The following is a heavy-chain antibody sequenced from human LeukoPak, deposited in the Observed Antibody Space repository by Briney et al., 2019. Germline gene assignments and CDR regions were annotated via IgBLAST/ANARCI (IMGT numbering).Heavy chain of an antibody. CDR2: INHSGST. CDR3: AREVRLEYCSGGSCYSFWYYYGMDV. V-gene: IGHV4-34*01. D-gene: IGHD2-15*01. CDR1: GGSFSGYY. Sequence: SETLSLTCAVYGGSFSGYYWSWIRQPPGKGLEWIGEINHSGSTNYNPSLKSRVTISVDTSKNQFSLKLSSVTAADTAVYYCAREVRLEYCSGGSCYSFWYYYGMDVWGQGTTVTVSS. J-gene: IGHJ6*02.